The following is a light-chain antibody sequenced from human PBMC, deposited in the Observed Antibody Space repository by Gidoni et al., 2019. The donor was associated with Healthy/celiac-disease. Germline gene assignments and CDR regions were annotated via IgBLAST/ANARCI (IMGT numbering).Light chain of an antibody. CDR2: AAS. J-gene: IGKJ2*01. Sequence: DIQTTQSPSSLSASVGDRVTITCRASQSISSYLNWYQQKPGKAPKLLIYAASSLQSGFPSRFSGSGSGTDFTLTISSLQPEDFATYYGQQSYSTPRLYTFGQGTKLEIK. CDR1: QSISSY. V-gene: IGKV1-39*01. CDR3: QQSYSTPRLYT.